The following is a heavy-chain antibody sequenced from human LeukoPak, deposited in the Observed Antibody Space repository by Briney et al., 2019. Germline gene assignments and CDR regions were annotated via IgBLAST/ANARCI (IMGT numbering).Heavy chain of an antibody. V-gene: IGHV1-69*05. CDR1: GGTFSSYT. CDR3: ARVSDSSGYHLGY. Sequence: SVKVSCKASGGTFSSYTISWVRQAPGEGLEWMGGVIPIFGTANYAQTFQGRVTITTDESTSTAYMELSSLRSEDTAVYYCARVSDSSGYHLGYWGQGTLVTVSS. CDR2: VIPIFGTA. D-gene: IGHD3-22*01. J-gene: IGHJ4*02.